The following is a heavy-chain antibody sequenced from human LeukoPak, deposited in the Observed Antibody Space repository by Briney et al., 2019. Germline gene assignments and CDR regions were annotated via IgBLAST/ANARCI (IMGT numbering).Heavy chain of an antibody. CDR3: ARTTVATQFDY. D-gene: IGHD4-23*01. CDR1: GGSISSSSSY. V-gene: IGHV4-39*01. CDR2: IYYSGST. J-gene: IGHJ4*02. Sequence: PETLSLTCTVSGGSISSSSSYWGWIRQPPGKGLEWIGTIYYSGSTYYNASLKSRVTTSADTSKNQFSLKLSSVTAADTAVYYCARTTVATQFDYWGQGTLVTVSS.